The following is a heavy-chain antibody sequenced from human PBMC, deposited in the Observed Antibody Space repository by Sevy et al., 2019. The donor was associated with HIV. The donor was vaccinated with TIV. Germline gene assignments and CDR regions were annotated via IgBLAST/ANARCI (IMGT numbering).Heavy chain of an antibody. Sequence: SGPTLVNPTQSLTLTCTFSGFSLSTSGVGVGWIRQPPGKALEWLALIYWDDDKHYSPSLKSRLTINKDNSKNQVVLTMSNLDPVDTAAYSWAHRLWTTFDYWGQRTLVTVSS. J-gene: IGHJ4*02. CDR3: AHRLWTTFDY. CDR2: IYWDDDK. D-gene: IGHD3-10*01. CDR1: GFSLSTSGVG. V-gene: IGHV2-5*02.